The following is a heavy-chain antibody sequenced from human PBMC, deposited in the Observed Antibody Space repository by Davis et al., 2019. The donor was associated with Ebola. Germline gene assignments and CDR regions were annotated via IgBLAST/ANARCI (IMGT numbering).Heavy chain of an antibody. V-gene: IGHV3-11*01. J-gene: IGHJ4*02. CDR1: GFTFSDYY. CDR2: ISSSGSTI. Sequence: PGGSLRLSCAASGFTFSDYYMSWIRQAPGKGLEWVSYISSSGSTIYYADSVEGRFTISRDNAKNSLYLQMNSLRAEDTAVYYCARDQAIFGVANYLDYWGQGTLVTVSS. D-gene: IGHD3-3*01. CDR3: ARDQAIFGVANYLDY.